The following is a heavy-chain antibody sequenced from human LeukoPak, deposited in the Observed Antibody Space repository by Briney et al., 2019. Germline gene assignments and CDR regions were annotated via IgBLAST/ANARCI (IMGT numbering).Heavy chain of an antibody. CDR3: ARDRSEHYSTGY. CDR2: ISHDGTVK. CDR1: GFAFRSYA. J-gene: IGHJ4*02. Sequence: PGGSLRLSCAASGFAFRSYAIHWVRQAPGKGLEWVAFISHDGTVKYYADSVKGRFSISRDNSKNTVSLQMNSLRGDDTAVYYCARDRSEHYSTGYWGQGTLVTVAS. D-gene: IGHD3-10*01. V-gene: IGHV3-30-3*01.